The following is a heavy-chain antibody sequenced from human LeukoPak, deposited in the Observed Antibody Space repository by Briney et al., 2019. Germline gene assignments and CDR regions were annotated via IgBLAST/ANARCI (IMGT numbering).Heavy chain of an antibody. CDR1: GFTFSSYG. CDR2: IWYDGSNK. V-gene: IGHV3-33*01. Sequence: GGSLRLSCAASGFTFSSYGMHWVRQAPGKGLEWVAVIWYDGSNKYYADSVKGRFTISRDNSKNTLYLQMNSLRAEDTAVYYCARGAKTIVATAYYGTDVWGQGTTVTVSS. CDR3: ARGAKTIVATAYYGTDV. D-gene: IGHD5-12*01. J-gene: IGHJ6*02.